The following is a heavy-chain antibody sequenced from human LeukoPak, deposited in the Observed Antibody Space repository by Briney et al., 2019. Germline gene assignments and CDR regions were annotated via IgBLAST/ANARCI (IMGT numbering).Heavy chain of an antibody. D-gene: IGHD3-22*01. J-gene: IGHJ3*02. V-gene: IGHV3-21*01. CDR3: ARDSGSSGYYPDAFDI. CDR1: GFTFSSYS. Sequence: KAGGSLRLSCAASGFTFSSYSMNWVRQAPGKGLEWVSSISSSSSYIYYADSVKGRFTISRDNAKNSLYLQMNSLRAEDTAVYYCARDSGSSGYYPDAFDIWGQGTMVTVSS. CDR2: ISSSSSYI.